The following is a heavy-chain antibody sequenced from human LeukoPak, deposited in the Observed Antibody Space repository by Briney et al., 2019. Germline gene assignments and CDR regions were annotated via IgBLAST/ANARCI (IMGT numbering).Heavy chain of an antibody. V-gene: IGHV3-48*02. CDR3: ARDRAYAFDN. Sequence: GGSLRLSCAASGFTFSSYSMNWVRQAPGKGLEWVSYINIISSEIYYGDSVKGRFAISTDNAKNSVYLQMNSLRDEDTAVYYCARDRAYAFDNWGQGTMVTVSS. CDR1: GFTFSSYS. J-gene: IGHJ3*02. CDR2: INIISSEI. D-gene: IGHD3-10*01.